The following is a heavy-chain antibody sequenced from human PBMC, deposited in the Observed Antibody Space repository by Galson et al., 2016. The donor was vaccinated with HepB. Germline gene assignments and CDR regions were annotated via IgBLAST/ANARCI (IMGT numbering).Heavy chain of an antibody. CDR1: GGSISSYY. V-gene: IGHV4-59*01. CDR2: IFYSGRT. CDR3: AAGGGSYSYFDY. J-gene: IGHJ4*02. Sequence: SETLSLTCTVSGGSISSYYWSWIRQPPGKGLEWIGYIFYSGRTNYNPSLRSRVTISLDTSKNQFSLKLSSVTAADTAVYYCAAGGGSYSYFDYWGQGTLVTVSS. D-gene: IGHD1-26*01.